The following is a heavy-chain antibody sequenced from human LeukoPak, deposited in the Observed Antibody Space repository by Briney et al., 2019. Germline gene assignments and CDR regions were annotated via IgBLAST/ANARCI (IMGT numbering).Heavy chain of an antibody. V-gene: IGHV4-59*01. CDR1: GGPISDYY. CDR2: IYYSGST. CDR3: ARGSWCSYTNCMLRPFDY. J-gene: IGHJ4*02. D-gene: IGHD2-2*01. Sequence: PSETLSLTCSISGGPISDYYWNWIRQPPGKGLEWIGYIYYSGSTTYNPSLKSRVTMSVDTSKNQFSLRLSSVTAADTAVYYCARGSWCSYTNCMLRPFDYWGQGSLVTVSS.